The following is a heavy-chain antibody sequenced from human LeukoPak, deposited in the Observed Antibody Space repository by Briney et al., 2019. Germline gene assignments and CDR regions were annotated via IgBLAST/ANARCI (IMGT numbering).Heavy chain of an antibody. CDR2: VNPSGGRT. D-gene: IGHD3/OR15-3a*01. CDR1: GYTFTSYY. J-gene: IGHJ5*02. Sequence: ASVKVSCKASGYTFTSYYLHWVRQAPGQGLEWMGMVNPSGGRTTYAQKFQGRVTMTRDTSTSTVYMELTSLRSEDTAVFYCARGGLPARSWFDPWGQGTLVTVSS. CDR3: ARGGLPARSWFDP. V-gene: IGHV1-46*01.